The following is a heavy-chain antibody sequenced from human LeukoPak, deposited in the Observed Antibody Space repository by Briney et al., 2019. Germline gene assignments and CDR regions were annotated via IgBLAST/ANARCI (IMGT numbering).Heavy chain of an antibody. D-gene: IGHD3-10*02. CDR1: GFIFSNYA. V-gene: IGHV3-23*01. J-gene: IGHJ6*04. CDR3: AELGITMIGGV. CDR2: ISGGGGST. Sequence: GGSLRLSCAASGFIFSNYAMSWVRQAPGKGLEWVSAISGGGGSTYYADSGKGRFTISRDNAKNSLYLQMNSLRAEDTAVYYCAELGITMIGGVWGKGTTVTISS.